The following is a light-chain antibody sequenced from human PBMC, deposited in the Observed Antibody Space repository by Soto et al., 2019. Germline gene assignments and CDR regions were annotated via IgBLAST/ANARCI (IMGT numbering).Light chain of an antibody. V-gene: IGLV1-44*01. CDR1: SSKIGSNT. J-gene: IGLJ1*01. Sequence: QSVLTQPPSASGTPGQRVTISCSGSSSKIGSNTVNWYQQLPGTAPKLLIYSNNQRPSGVPDRFSGSKSGTSASLAISGLQSEDEADYYCAAWDDSLKGVFGTGTKSPS. CDR2: SNN. CDR3: AAWDDSLKGV.